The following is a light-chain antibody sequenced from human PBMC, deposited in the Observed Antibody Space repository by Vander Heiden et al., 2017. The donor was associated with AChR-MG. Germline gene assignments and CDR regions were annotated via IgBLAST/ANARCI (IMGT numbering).Light chain of an antibody. CDR2: GLS. CDR3: QQEGSSPWT. V-gene: IGKV3-20*01. J-gene: IGKJ1*01. CDR1: LPVIAKS. Sequence: EVFLTQSPAILSLSPGERATLSCTASLPVIAKSLAWFQQRPGQPPRLPIHGLSSRATGVPDRFVGSGSQTDFTLTITRVEPEDYALYYCQQEGSSPWTFGQGTELEFK.